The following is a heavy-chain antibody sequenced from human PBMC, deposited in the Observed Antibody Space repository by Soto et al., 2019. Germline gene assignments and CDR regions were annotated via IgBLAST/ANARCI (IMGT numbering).Heavy chain of an antibody. Sequence: SETLSLTCTVSGGSISSGGYYWSWIRQHPGKGLEWIGYIYYSGSTYYSPSFQGQVTISADKSISTAYLQWSSLKASDTAMYYCARHSLAAAGLIDYWGQGTLVTVSS. D-gene: IGHD6-13*01. CDR3: ARHSLAAAGLIDY. CDR1: GGSISSGGYY. CDR2: IYYSGST. J-gene: IGHJ4*02. V-gene: IGHV4-31*01.